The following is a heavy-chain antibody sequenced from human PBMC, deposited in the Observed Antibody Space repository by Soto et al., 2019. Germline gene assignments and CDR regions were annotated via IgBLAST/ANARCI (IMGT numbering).Heavy chain of an antibody. D-gene: IGHD3-3*01. J-gene: IGHJ6*02. V-gene: IGHV1-18*01. CDR2: ISAYNGNT. CDR3: SREGYYDFRRFYYYYYYGMDV. CDR1: GYTFTSYG. Sequence: GASVKVSCKASGYTFTSYGISWVRQAPGQGLEWMGWISAYNGNTNYAQKPQGRVTMTTDTSTSTAYMELRSLRSDDTAVYYCSREGYYDFRRFYYYYYYGMDVWGQGTTVTVSS.